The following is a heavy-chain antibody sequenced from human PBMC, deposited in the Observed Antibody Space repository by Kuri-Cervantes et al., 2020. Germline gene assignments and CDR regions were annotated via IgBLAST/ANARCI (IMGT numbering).Heavy chain of an antibody. V-gene: IGHV3-30*01. CDR3: AVAGYSAYEDFDY. CDR2: ISYDGSNK. CDR1: GFTFSSYA. J-gene: IGHJ4*02. Sequence: GGSLRLSCAASGFTFSSYAMHWVRQAPGKGLEWVAVISYDGSNKYYADSVKGRFTISRDNAKNSLYLHMNSLRREDTALYYCAVAGYSAYEDFDYWGQGILVTVSS. D-gene: IGHD5-12*01.